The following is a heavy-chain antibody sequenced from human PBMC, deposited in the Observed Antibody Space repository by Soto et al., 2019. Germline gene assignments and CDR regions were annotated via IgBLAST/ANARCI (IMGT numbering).Heavy chain of an antibody. V-gene: IGHV4-38-2*01. D-gene: IGHD3-3*02. Sequence: SETLSLTCAVSGYSITNGYYWGWIRQPPGKGLEWIGSIYHSGNTYYNPSLKSRVTLSIDTSKNQFSLKLRSVTAADTAMYYCARVKLAGRGSFHDWGQGTLVTVS. CDR1: GYSITNGYY. CDR3: ARVKLAGRGSFHD. CDR2: IYHSGNT. J-gene: IGHJ4*02.